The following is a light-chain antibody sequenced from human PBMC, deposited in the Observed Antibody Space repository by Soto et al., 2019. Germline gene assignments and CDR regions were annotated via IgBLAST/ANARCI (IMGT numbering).Light chain of an antibody. CDR1: SISSN. CDR3: QLYGTSPKP. V-gene: IGKV3-20*01. CDR2: GAS. J-gene: IGKJ1*01. Sequence: VVTQSPASLSVSPGDRVTISCRAGSISSNLAWHQQRPGQAPRLLIYGASVRATGVPDRFSGSGSGTDFTLSISRLEPEDFAVYYCQLYGTSPKPFGQGTKVDIK.